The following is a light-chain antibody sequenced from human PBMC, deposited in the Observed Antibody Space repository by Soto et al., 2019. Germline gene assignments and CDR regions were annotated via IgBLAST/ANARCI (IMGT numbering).Light chain of an antibody. V-gene: IGLV2-11*01. CDR3: CSYAGSYTYV. CDR1: TSDVGGYNS. J-gene: IGLJ1*01. Sequence: QSARTQPRSVSGSPGQSVTISCTGTTSDVGGYNSVSWYQQHPGKAPKVMIYDVSKRPSGVPDRFSGSKSGNTASLTISGLQAEDEADYYCCSYAGSYTYVFGIGTKVTVL. CDR2: DVS.